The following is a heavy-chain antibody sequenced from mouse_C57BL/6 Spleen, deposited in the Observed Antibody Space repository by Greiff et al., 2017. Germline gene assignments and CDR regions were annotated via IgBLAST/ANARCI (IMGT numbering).Heavy chain of an antibody. CDR1: GYTFTSYW. V-gene: IGHV1-55*01. Sequence: QVQLKQPGAELVKPGASVKMSCKASGYTFTSYWITWVKQRPGQGLEWIGDIYPGSGSTNYNEKFKSKATLTVDTSSSTAYMQLSSLTSEDSAVYYCARYGSSELGPESFYYAMDYWGQGTSVTVSS. CDR3: ARYGSSELGPESFYYAMDY. J-gene: IGHJ4*01. D-gene: IGHD1-1*01. CDR2: IYPGSGST.